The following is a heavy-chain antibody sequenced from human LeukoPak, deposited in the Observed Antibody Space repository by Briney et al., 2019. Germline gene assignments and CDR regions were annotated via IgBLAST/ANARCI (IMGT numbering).Heavy chain of an antibody. CDR2: IIPIFGTA. Sequence: SVKVSCKASGGTFSSYAISWVRQAPGQGLEWMGRIIPIFGTANYAQKFQGRVTITTDESMSTAYMELSSLRSEDTAVYYCATEIGHYDILTGYYADIDYWGQGTLVTVSS. J-gene: IGHJ4*02. D-gene: IGHD3-9*01. CDR1: GGTFSSYA. CDR3: ATEIGHYDILTGYYADIDY. V-gene: IGHV1-69*05.